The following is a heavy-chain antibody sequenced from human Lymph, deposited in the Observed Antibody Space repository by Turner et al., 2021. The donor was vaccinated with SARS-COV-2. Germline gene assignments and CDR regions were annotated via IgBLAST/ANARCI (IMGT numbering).Heavy chain of an antibody. D-gene: IGHD6-19*01. CDR3: AKGRFTLSSGWEDY. V-gene: IGHV3-23*01. CDR1: GFTFSSYA. CDR2: ICGSGGST. J-gene: IGHJ4*02. Sequence: EVQLLESGGGLVQPGGSLSPSCAASGFTFSSYAMTWFRQGPGKGLGWGSTICGSGGSTYYADSVKGRFNISRDNSKNTLYLQINSLRDEDTAVYYCAKGRFTLSSGWEDYWGQGTLVTVSS.